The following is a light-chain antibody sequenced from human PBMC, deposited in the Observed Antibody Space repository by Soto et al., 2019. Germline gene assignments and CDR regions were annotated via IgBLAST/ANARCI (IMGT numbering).Light chain of an antibody. J-gene: IGLJ1*01. Sequence: QSALTQPASVSGSPGQSITISCTGTSSDVGGYNYVSWYQQHPGKAPKLMIYDVSNRPSGVSIRFSGSKSGNTASLTISGLQAEDEADYYCSSYTSSITLVFGTGTKLTVL. CDR1: SSDVGGYNY. CDR3: SSYTSSITLV. CDR2: DVS. V-gene: IGLV2-14*01.